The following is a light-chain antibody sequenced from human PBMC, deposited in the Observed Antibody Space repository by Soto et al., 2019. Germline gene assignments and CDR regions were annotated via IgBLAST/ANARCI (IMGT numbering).Light chain of an antibody. CDR2: DTS. Sequence: QAVVTQEPSLTVSPGGTVTLTCGSSTGAVTSGHYPYWFQQKTGQAPRTVIYDTSNKHTWTPARFSGSLLRGKAALTLSGANNEDEAEYYSLLSHSGALVVFDGGNQITVL. V-gene: IGLV7-46*01. CDR1: TGAVTSGHY. J-gene: IGLJ2*01. CDR3: LLSHSGALVV.